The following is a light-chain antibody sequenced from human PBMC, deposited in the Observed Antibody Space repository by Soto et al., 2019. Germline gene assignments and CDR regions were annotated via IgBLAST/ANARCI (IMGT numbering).Light chain of an antibody. CDR3: TSFTGSHTWV. J-gene: IGLJ3*02. V-gene: IGLV2-18*02. CDR2: EFT. CDR1: SSDVCRHNR. Sequence: QSALTQPPSVSGSPGQSVTISCTGTSSDVCRHNRVSWYQQPPGTTPNLINYEFTNRPSGVPDRFSGSKSGNTASLTIFGLQAEDEGYYYCTSFTGSHTWVFGGGTKLTVL.